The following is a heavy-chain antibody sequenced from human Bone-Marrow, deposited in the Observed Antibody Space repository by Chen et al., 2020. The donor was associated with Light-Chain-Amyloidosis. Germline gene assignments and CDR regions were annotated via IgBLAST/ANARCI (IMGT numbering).Heavy chain of an antibody. CDR2: ISYDGSNK. CDR1: GFTFSSYA. Sequence: QVQLVESGGGVVQPGRSLRLSCAASGFTFSSYAMHWVRQAPGKGLEWVAVISYDGSNKYYADSVKGRFTISRDNSKNTLYLQMNSLRAEDTAVYYCARDLASVVVTAGDYYGMDVWGQGTTVTVSS. CDR3: ARDLASVVVTAGDYYGMDV. D-gene: IGHD2-21*02. J-gene: IGHJ6*02. V-gene: IGHV3-30-3*01.